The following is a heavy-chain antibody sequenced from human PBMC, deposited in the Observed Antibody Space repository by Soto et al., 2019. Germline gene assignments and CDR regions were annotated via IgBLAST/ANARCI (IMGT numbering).Heavy chain of an antibody. J-gene: IGHJ6*02. CDR2: INPTDSET. Sequence: GESLKISCKTSGHGFTTYWISWVRQMPGKGLEYMGKINPTDSETNYSPSFEGHVTFSVDRSTSTAYVRWNSLKASDTAMYYCASPTMTSTSFYYAMDVWGQGTTVTVS. D-gene: IGHD4-17*01. CDR1: GHGFTTYW. CDR3: ASPTMTSTSFYYAMDV. V-gene: IGHV5-10-1*01.